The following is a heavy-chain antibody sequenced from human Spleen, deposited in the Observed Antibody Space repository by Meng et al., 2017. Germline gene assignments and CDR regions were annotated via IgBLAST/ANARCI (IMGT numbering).Heavy chain of an antibody. CDR1: GGSISSGGYY. D-gene: IGHD5-18*01. V-gene: IGHV4-31*03. Sequence: QVQLQESGPGLGKPSPTLSLTCTVSGGSISSGGYYWTWIRQHPGKGLEWIGHISHSGSTYYNPSLKTRLTISLDTSKNQFSLKLSSVTAADTAVYYCASGYTYGGDALDIWGQGTMVTVSS. CDR3: ASGYTYGGDALDI. CDR2: ISHSGST. J-gene: IGHJ3*02.